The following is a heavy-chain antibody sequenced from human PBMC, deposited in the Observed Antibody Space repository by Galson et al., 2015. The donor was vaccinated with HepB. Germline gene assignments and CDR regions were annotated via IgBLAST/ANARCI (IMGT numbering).Heavy chain of an antibody. CDR2: IYHSGST. CDR3: ALMVSSGPFDY. V-gene: IGHV4-31*03. Sequence: TLSLTCTVSGGSISSGGYYWSWIRQHPGKGLEWIGYIYHSGSTYYNPSLKSRVSTSVDTSKNQFSLELSSVTAADTAVYYCALMVSSGPFDYWGQGTLVTVSS. CDR1: GGSISSGGYY. J-gene: IGHJ4*02. D-gene: IGHD2-8*01.